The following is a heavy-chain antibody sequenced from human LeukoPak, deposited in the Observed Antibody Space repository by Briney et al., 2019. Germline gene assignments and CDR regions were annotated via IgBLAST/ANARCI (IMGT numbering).Heavy chain of an antibody. CDR1: GFTFSDYY. CDR2: ISSSGSPT. V-gene: IGHV3-11*01. Sequence: SGGSLRLSCAASGFTFSDYYMSWIRQAPGKGLEWVSYISSSGSPTFYVDSLKGRFTISRDNAKNSLYLQMNSLRAEDTAVYYCAIPLTTVPQEYFQHWGQGTLVTVSS. D-gene: IGHD4-17*01. J-gene: IGHJ1*01. CDR3: AIPLTTVPQEYFQH.